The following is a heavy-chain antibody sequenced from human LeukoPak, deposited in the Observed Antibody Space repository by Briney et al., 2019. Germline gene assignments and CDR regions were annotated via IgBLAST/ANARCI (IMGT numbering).Heavy chain of an antibody. D-gene: IGHD6-19*01. CDR3: ARHMYSGAWYYFDY. V-gene: IGHV4-59*08. CDR1: GDSISSYY. Sequence: SETLSLTCTVSGDSISSYYWSWIRQPPGKGLEWIGYIYYSGSTNYNPSLKSRVTISIDTSKNQFSLKLSSVTAADTAVYYCARHMYSGAWYYFDYWGQGALVTVSS. J-gene: IGHJ4*02. CDR2: IYYSGST.